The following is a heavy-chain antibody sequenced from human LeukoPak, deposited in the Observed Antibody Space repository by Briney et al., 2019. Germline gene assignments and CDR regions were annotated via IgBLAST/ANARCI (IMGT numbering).Heavy chain of an antibody. J-gene: IGHJ4*02. Sequence: SETLSLTSTVSGGSISSGDYYWSWIRQPPGKGLEWTGYIYYSGSTYYNPSLKSRVTISVDTSKNQFSLKLSSVTAADTAVYYCARDPSSGWYRNWGQGTLVTLSS. CDR2: IYYSGST. D-gene: IGHD6-19*01. CDR3: ARDPSSGWYRN. CDR1: GGSISSGDYY. V-gene: IGHV4-30-4*08.